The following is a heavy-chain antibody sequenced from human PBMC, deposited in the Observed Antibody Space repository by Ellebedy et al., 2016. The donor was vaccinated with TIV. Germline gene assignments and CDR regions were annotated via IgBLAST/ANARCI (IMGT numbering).Heavy chain of an antibody. CDR2: SNAGNRNT. CDR1: GYTFKSYT. D-gene: IGHD2-2*01. J-gene: IGHJ6*02. CDR3: ATGSGYTSSWIYYYGMDV. Sequence: AASVKVSCKASGYTFKSYTIYWVRQAPGHNLQWMGWSNAGNRNTKYSQKFQGRVTLTRDTSASTAYMELSNLRSEDTAVYYCATGSGYTSSWIYYYGMDVWGQGTTVTVSS. V-gene: IGHV1-3*01.